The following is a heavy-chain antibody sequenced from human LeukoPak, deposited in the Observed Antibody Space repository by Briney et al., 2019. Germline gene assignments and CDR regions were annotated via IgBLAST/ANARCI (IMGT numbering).Heavy chain of an antibody. CDR3: ATWAGTNYASGWYPPLDY. CDR2: IRYDGSNK. CDR1: GFTFSSYG. Sequence: GGSLRLSCAASGFTFSSYGMHWVRQAPGKGLEWVAFIRYDGSNKYYADSVKGRFTISRDNSKNTLYLQMNSLRAEDTAVYYCATWAGTNYASGWYPPLDYWGQGTLVTVSS. V-gene: IGHV3-30*02. J-gene: IGHJ4*02. D-gene: IGHD6-19*01.